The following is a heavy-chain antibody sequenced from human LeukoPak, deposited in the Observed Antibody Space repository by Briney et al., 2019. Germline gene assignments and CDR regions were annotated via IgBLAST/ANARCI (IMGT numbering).Heavy chain of an antibody. CDR3: ARPMVRGVVSAFDI. Sequence: SETLSLTCTVSGGSMIDHYWSWIRQPPGKGLEWIGYIYYSGSTYYNPSLKSRVTISVDTSKNQFSLKLSSVTAADTAVYYCARPMVRGVVSAFDIWGQGTMVTVSS. J-gene: IGHJ3*02. V-gene: IGHV4-30-4*01. D-gene: IGHD3-10*01. CDR1: GGSMIDHY. CDR2: IYYSGST.